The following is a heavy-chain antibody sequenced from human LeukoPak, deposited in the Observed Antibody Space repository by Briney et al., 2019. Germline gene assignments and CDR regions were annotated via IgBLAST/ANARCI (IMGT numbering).Heavy chain of an antibody. CDR2: IHSGGTT. D-gene: IGHD2-15*01. CDR3: ARERRYCSGDNCYSGIDY. V-gene: IGHV3-53*01. J-gene: IGHJ4*02. CDR1: GFTVSSNY. Sequence: GGSLRLSGAVSGFTVSSNYMSWVRQAPGKGLEWVSLIHSGGTTNYADSLKDRFSISRDYSKNTVNLKINSLRAEDTAVYYCARERRYCSGDNCYSGIDYWGQGTQVTVSS.